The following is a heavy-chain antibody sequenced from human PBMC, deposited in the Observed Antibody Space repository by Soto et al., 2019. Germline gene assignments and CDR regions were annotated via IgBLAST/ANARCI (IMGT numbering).Heavy chain of an antibody. V-gene: IGHV4-39*01. CDR3: ARLEGLATISYYFDF. CDR1: DDSINSDKYY. D-gene: IGHD3-9*01. Sequence: QLQLQESGPGLVKPSETLSLTCSVSDDSINSDKYYWGWIRQPPGEGLEWIGSIYYRGNAYYNPSLQTRVTMSLDKSESQFSLKLNSVTAADSAVYFCARLEGLATISYYFDFWGPGALVTVSS. CDR2: IYYRGNA. J-gene: IGHJ4*02.